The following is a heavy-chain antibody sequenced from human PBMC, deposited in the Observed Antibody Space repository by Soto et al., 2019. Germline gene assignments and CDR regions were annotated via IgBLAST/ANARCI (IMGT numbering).Heavy chain of an antibody. V-gene: IGHV6-1*01. CDR1: GDSVSSNSAA. J-gene: IGHJ5*02. D-gene: IGHD1-1*01. Sequence: SQTLSLTCAISGDSVSSNSAAWNWIRQSPSRGLEWLGRTYYRSKCYNDYAVSVKSRITINPDTSKNQFSLQLNSVTPEDTAVFYCARAAYETGTTGDWFDPWGQGTLVTVSS. CDR2: TYYRSKCYN. CDR3: ARAAYETGTTGDWFDP.